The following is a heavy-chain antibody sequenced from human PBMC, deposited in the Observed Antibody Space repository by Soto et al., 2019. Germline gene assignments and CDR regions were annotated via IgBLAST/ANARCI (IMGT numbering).Heavy chain of an antibody. D-gene: IGHD2-8*02. CDR3: ARSVAATGAHLDY. J-gene: IGHJ4*02. CDR2: VYYTGST. V-gene: IGHV4-59*01. CDR1: GGSISGSY. Sequence: SETLSLTCSVSGGSISGSYWSWIRQSPGKGLEWLGYVYYTGSTNYSPSLRSRVSISVDTSKNEFSLRLSSVTAADTAVYFCARSVAATGAHLDYWGQGTQVTVSS.